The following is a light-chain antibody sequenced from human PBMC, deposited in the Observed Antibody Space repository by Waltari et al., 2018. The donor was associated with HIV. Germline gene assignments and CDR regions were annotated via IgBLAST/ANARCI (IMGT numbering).Light chain of an antibody. Sequence: DIQMTQSPPSLSAVIGERVTITCRASQRIANYVAWFQQKPGEAPKSLIYAASSLHSGVPSKFSGSGSGTDFTLTISGLQPEDFGTYYCQQYNDFPLTFGGGTRVEIK. J-gene: IGKJ4*01. CDR2: AAS. CDR3: QQYNDFPLT. V-gene: IGKV1-16*02. CDR1: QRIANY.